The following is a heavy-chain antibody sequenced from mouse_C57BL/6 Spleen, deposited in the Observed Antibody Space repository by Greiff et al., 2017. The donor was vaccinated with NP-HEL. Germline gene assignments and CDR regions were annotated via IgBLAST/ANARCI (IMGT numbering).Heavy chain of an antibody. Sequence: VQLQQSGAELVKPGASVKISCKASGYAFSSYWMNWVKQRPGKGLEWIGQIYPGDGDTNYNGKFKGKATLTADKSASTAYMQLSILTSEDSAVYFCARYPYYSNGGYAMDYWGQGTSVTVSS. CDR1: GYAFSSYW. V-gene: IGHV1-80*01. CDR2: IYPGDGDT. CDR3: ARYPYYSNGGYAMDY. J-gene: IGHJ4*01. D-gene: IGHD2-5*01.